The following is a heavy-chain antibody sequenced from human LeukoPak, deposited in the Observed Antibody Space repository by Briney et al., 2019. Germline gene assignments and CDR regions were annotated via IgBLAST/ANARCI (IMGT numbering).Heavy chain of an antibody. CDR1: GYTFTGYY. D-gene: IGHD4-17*01. J-gene: IGHJ4*02. CDR2: INPNSGGT. V-gene: IGHV1-2*02. CDR3: ARDLNYGDYAFSDY. Sequence: ASVKVSCKASGYTFTGYYMHWVRQAPGQGLEWMGWINPNSGGTNYAQKFQGRVTMTRGTSISTAYMELSRLRSDDTAVYYCARDLNYGDYAFSDYWGQGTLVTVSS.